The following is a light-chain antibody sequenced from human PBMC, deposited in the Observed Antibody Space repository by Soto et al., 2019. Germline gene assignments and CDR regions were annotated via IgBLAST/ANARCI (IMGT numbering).Light chain of an antibody. CDR3: QQYGSLSWT. Sequence: EIVLTQSPGTLSLPPGERATLSCRASQNVDTNYLAWYQQKPGQAPRIIIFGASGRATGIPDRFSGSGSGTDFTLTISRLEPEDFAMYYCQQYGSLSWTFGQGTKVDIK. J-gene: IGKJ1*01. CDR2: GAS. V-gene: IGKV3-20*01. CDR1: QNVDTNY.